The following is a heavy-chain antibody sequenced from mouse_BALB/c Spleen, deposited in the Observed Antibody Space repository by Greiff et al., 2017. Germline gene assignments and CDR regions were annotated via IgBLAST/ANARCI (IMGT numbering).Heavy chain of an antibody. D-gene: IGHD2-4*01. CDR2: ISNGGGST. V-gene: IGHV5-12-2*01. Sequence: EVQLVESGGGLVQPGGSLKLSCAASGFTFSSYTMSWVRQTPEKRLEWVAYISNGGGSTYYPDTVKGRFTISRDNAKNTLYLQMSSLKSEDTAMYYCARHRNDYSWFAYWGQGTLVTVSA. CDR3: ARHRNDYSWFAY. CDR1: GFTFSSYT. J-gene: IGHJ3*01.